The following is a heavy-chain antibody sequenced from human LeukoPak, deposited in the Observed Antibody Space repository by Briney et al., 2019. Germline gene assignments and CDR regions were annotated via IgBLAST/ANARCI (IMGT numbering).Heavy chain of an antibody. CDR2: IKQDGSEK. CDR3: ARDPLPKRGIPRVLHFFDY. J-gene: IGHJ4*02. Sequence: GGSLRLSCAASGFTFNTFWMTWLRQAPGKGPEWVANIKQDGSEKDYLDSVKGRFTISRDNARNSLYLQMNSLRAEDTAVYYCARDPLPKRGIPRVLHFFDYWGQGTLVTVSS. V-gene: IGHV3-7*05. CDR1: GFTFNTFW. D-gene: IGHD6-13*01.